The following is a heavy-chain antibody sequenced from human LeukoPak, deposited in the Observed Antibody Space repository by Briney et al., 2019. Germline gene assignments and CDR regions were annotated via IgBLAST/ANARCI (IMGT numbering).Heavy chain of an antibody. D-gene: IGHD3-10*01. Sequence: SETLSLTCAVYGGSFSGYYWSWIRQPPEKGLEWIGEINHSGSTNYNPSLKSRVTISVDTSKNQFSLKLSSVTAADTAVYYCASAQGQGTMVRGVLFDYWGQGTLVTVSS. V-gene: IGHV4-34*01. CDR2: INHSGST. J-gene: IGHJ4*02. CDR1: GGSFSGYY. CDR3: ASAQGQGTMVRGVLFDY.